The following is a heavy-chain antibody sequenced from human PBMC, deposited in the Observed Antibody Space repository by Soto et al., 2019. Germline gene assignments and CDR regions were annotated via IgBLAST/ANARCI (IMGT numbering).Heavy chain of an antibody. J-gene: IGHJ4*02. CDR2: ISAYNGNT. Sequence: ASVKVSCKASGYTFTNYGISWVRQAPGQGLEWMGWISAYNGNTNYAQKLQGRVTMTTDTSTNTAYMKLRSLRSDDTAVYYCVSGGSYFDFWGQGTLVTVSS. CDR1: GYTFTNYG. CDR3: VSGGSYFDF. V-gene: IGHV1-18*01. D-gene: IGHD3-16*01.